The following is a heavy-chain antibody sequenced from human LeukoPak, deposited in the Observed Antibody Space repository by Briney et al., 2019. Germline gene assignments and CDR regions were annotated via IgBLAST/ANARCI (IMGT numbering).Heavy chain of an antibody. CDR2: ISSSSSYI. V-gene: IGHV3-21*01. CDR3: ARATSQEGGQTPNTPDHFDY. J-gene: IGHJ4*02. Sequence: NPGGSLRLSCAASGFTFSDYYMSWVRQAPGKGLEWVSSISSSSSYIYYADSVKGRFTISRDNAKNSLYLQMNSLRAEDTAVYYCARATSQEGGQTPNTPDHFDYWGQGTLVTVSS. CDR1: GFTFSDYY. D-gene: IGHD1/OR15-1a*01.